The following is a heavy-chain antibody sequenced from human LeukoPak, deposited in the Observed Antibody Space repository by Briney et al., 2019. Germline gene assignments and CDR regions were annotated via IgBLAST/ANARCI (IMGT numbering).Heavy chain of an antibody. V-gene: IGHV1-2*02. D-gene: IGHD3-10*01. J-gene: IGHJ6*03. CDR1: GYTFTGYY. CDR2: INPNSGGT. CDR3: ARDLVRGVRYYYMDV. Sequence: ASVKVSCKASGYTFTGYYMHWVRQAPGQGLEWMGWINPNSGGTNYAQKFQGRVTMTRDTSISTAYMELSRLRSDDTAVYYCARDLVRGVRYYYMDVWGKGTTVTVSS.